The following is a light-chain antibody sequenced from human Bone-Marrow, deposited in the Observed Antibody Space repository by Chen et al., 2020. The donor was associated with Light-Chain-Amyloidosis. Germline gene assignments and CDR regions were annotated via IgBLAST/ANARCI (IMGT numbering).Light chain of an antibody. CDR3: SSYTITNTLV. CDR2: EVT. Sequence: QSALTQPASVSGSPGQSFTISCTGTSSDVGGDNHLSWYQQHPDKAPKLMIYEVTNRPSWVPDRFSGSTSDNTSSLTISGLQTEDEADYCCSSYTITNTLVFGRGTRVTVL. CDR1: SSDVGGDNH. V-gene: IGLV2-14*01. J-gene: IGLJ1*01.